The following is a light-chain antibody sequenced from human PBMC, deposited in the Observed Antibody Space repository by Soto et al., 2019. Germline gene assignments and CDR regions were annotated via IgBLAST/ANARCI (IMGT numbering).Light chain of an antibody. CDR1: QSVSSDY. Sequence: EIVLTQSPGTLSLSPGERATLSCRASQSVSSDYLAWYQLKPGQAPRLLIYGASSRATGIPDRFSGSGSGTDVTLTISRLEPEDFAAYCCQLYDRSLPFTFGPGTKVDI. J-gene: IGKJ3*01. CDR3: QLYDRSLPFT. V-gene: IGKV3-20*01. CDR2: GAS.